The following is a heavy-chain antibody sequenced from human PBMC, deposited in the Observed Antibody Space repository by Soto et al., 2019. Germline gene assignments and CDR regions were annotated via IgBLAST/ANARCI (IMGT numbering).Heavy chain of an antibody. CDR3: AKDTAMVV. J-gene: IGHJ4*02. V-gene: IGHV3-30*18. CDR2: ISYDGSNK. Sequence: QVQLVESGGGVVQPGRSLRLSCAASGFTFSSYGMHWVRQAPGKGLEWVAVISYDGSNKYYADSVKGRFNISRDNSKNTLYLQMNSLRDEDTDVYYCAKDTAMVVWGQGTLVTVSS. D-gene: IGHD5-18*01. CDR1: GFTFSSYG.